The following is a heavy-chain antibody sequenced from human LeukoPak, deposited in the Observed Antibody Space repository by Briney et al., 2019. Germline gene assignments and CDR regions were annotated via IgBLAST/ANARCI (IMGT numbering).Heavy chain of an antibody. CDR3: ARGDWNDVAYYYYYYMDV. CDR2: MNPNSGNT. J-gene: IGHJ6*03. V-gene: IGHV1-8*01. Sequence: ASVKVSCKASGYTFTSYDINWVRQATGQGLECMGWMNPNSGNTGYAQKFQGRVTMTRDMSTSTVYMELSSLRSEDTAVYYCARGDWNDVAYYYYYYMDVWGKGTTVTVSS. CDR1: GYTFTSYD. D-gene: IGHD1-1*01.